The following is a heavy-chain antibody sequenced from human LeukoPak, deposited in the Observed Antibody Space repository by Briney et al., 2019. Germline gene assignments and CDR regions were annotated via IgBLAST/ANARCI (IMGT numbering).Heavy chain of an antibody. CDR2: ISYTGTT. CDR3: ARHRFVIIRGEGWFDP. CDR1: SGSISSNYW. V-gene: IGHV4-39*01. J-gene: IGHJ5*02. D-gene: IGHD3-10*01. Sequence: SETLSLTCTVSSGSISSNYWWSWVRQPPGMGLEWIGSISYTGTTYYNPSLKGRVTISLDTSKNQFSLRLSSVTAADTAVYYCARHRFVIIRGEGWFDPWGQGTLVTVSS.